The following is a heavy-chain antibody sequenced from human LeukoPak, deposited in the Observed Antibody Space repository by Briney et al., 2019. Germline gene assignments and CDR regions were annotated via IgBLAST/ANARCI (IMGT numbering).Heavy chain of an antibody. J-gene: IGHJ4*02. V-gene: IGHV4-4*02. CDR3: ARSGATTINPFDY. CDR1: GGSISSSNW. D-gene: IGHD1-26*01. CDR2: IYHSGST. Sequence: SETLSLTCAVSGGSISSSNWWSWVRPPPGKGLEWIGYIYHSGSTYYNPSLKSRVTISVDRSKNQFSLKLSSVTAADTAVYYCARSGATTINPFDYWGQGTLVTVSS.